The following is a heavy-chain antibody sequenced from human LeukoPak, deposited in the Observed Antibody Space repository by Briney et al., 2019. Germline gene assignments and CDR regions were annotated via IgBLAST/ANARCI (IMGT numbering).Heavy chain of an antibody. CDR1: GYTFTSYG. D-gene: IGHD2-2*01. V-gene: IGHV1-18*01. Sequence: ASVKVSCKASGYTFTSYGISWVRQAPGQGLEWMGWISAYNDNTNYAQKLQGRVTMTTDTSTSTAYMELRSLTSDDTAVYYCARVPKWGTSLINWFDPWGQGTLVTVSS. CDR3: ARVPKWGTSLINWFDP. J-gene: IGHJ5*02. CDR2: ISAYNDNT.